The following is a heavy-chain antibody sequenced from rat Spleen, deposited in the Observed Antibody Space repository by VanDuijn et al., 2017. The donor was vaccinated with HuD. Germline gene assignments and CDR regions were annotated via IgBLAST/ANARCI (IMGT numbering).Heavy chain of an antibody. Sequence: EVQLVESGGGLVQPGRSLKLSCAASGFTFSNYDMAWVRQAPTKGLEWVASISTGGGNTYYRDSVKGRFTISRDNAKSTLYLQMDSLRSEDTATYYCARQRTYGYTYYFDYWGQGVMVTVSS. J-gene: IGHJ2*01. CDR2: ISTGGGNT. D-gene: IGHD1-9*01. V-gene: IGHV5S23*01. CDR3: ARQRTYGYTYYFDY. CDR1: GFTFSNYD.